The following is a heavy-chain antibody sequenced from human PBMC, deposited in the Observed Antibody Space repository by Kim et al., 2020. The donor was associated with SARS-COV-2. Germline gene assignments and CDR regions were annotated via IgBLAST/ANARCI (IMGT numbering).Heavy chain of an antibody. CDR1: GFTFSTYA. Sequence: GGSLRLSCAASGFTFSTYAMRWVRQTPRRGLEWVSIITGNGAATYYADSVRGRFTISRDNSKNTLSLQMNSLRAEDTALYYCAKKWQLDYWGQGTLVTVSS. CDR2: ITGNGAAT. D-gene: IGHD1-26*01. J-gene: IGHJ4*02. V-gene: IGHV3-23*01. CDR3: AKKWQLDY.